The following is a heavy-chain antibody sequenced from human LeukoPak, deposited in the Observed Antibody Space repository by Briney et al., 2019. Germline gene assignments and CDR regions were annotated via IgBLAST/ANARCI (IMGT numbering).Heavy chain of an antibody. CDR3: AKDQYTSSWYQLDY. Sequence: PGGSLRLSCAASGLTFSSYVMSWVRQAPGKGLEWVSGISSSGGSTYYADSVKGRFTISRDNSKDTLYLQMNSLRAEDTAVYYCAKDQYTSSWYQLDYWGQGTLVTVSS. D-gene: IGHD6-13*01. CDR2: ISSSGGST. V-gene: IGHV3-23*01. CDR1: GLTFSSYV. J-gene: IGHJ4*02.